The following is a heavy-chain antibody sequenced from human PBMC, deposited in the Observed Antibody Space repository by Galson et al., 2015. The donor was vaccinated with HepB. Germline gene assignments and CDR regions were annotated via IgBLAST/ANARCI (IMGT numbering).Heavy chain of an antibody. CDR2: ISYDGSNK. D-gene: IGHD6-19*01. J-gene: IGHJ3*02. CDR1: GFTFSSYD. V-gene: IGHV3-30*18. Sequence: SLRLSCAASGFTFSSYDVHWVRQAPGKGLEWVAVISYDGSNKYYADSVKGRFTISRDNSKNTLSLQMNSLRAEDTAVYYCAKPRSLHNSVWYDDDAFDIWGQGTMVTVSS. CDR3: AKPRSLHNSVWYDDDAFDI.